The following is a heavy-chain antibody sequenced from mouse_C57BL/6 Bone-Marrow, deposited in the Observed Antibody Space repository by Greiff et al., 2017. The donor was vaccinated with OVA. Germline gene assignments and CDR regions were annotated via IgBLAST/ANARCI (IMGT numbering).Heavy chain of an antibody. D-gene: IGHD5-1-1*01. CDR3: AREKIEPFDY. CDR2: IYPRSGNT. Sequence: VQLQESGAELARPGASVKLSCKASGYTFTSYGISWVKQRTGQGLEWIGDIYPRSGNTYYNEKFKGKATLTADKSHSTAYMELHSLTAEDSAIYFCAREKIEPFDYWGQGTLVTVSA. CDR1: GYTFTSYG. V-gene: IGHV1-81*01. J-gene: IGHJ3*01.